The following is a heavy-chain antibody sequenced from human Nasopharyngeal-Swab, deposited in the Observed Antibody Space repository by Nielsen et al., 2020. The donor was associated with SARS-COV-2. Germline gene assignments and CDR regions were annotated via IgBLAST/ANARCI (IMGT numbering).Heavy chain of an antibody. D-gene: IGHD3-16*02. J-gene: IGHJ5*02. V-gene: IGHV1-46*01. CDR1: GYTFTSYY. Sequence: ASVKVSCKASGYTFTSYYMHWVRQAPGQGLEWMGIINPSGGSTSYAQKFQGRVTMTRDTSTSTVYMELSSLRSEDTAVYYCARDLGVVTFGGVIVIPGKFDPWGKGTLVTVSS. CDR3: ARDLGVVTFGGVIVIPGKFDP. CDR2: INPSGGST.